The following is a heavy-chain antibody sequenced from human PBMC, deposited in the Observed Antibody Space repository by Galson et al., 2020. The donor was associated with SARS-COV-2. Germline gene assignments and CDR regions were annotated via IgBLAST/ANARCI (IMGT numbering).Heavy chain of an antibody. CDR2: VNPSRGSA. D-gene: IGHD5-18*01. J-gene: IGHJ4*02. Sequence: ASVTVSCTASRYSFSNFYVYWVRLAPGQGPEWMGTVNPSRGSARYARKFQGRVTMTSDTSSTTVYMELSNLKSEDTAVYYCARDSKGRGYSYGYPDFWGQGTLVTVSS. V-gene: IGHV1-46*01. CDR3: ARDSKGRGYSYGYPDF. CDR1: RYSFSNFY.